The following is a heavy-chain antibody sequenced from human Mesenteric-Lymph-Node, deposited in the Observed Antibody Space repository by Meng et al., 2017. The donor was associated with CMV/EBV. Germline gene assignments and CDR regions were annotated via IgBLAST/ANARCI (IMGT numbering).Heavy chain of an antibody. J-gene: IGHJ5*02. D-gene: IGHD2-2*01. CDR3: ARDNCSSTSCWGWFDP. Sequence: SGGAFSSCAVSWVRQTPGQGLEWMGGIIPILGIANYAQKFQGRVTITADKSTSTAYMELSSLRSEDTAVYYCARDNCSSTSCWGWFDPWGQGTLVTVSS. CDR1: GGAFSSCA. V-gene: IGHV1-69*10. CDR2: IIPILGIA.